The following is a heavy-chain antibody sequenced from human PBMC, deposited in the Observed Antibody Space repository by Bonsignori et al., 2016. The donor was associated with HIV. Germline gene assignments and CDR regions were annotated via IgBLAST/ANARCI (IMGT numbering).Heavy chain of an antibody. D-gene: IGHD3-3*01. V-gene: IGHV3-48*02. J-gene: IGHJ3*02. Sequence: VRQMPGKGLEWVSYISRSSRAIYYADSVKGRFTISRDKATNSLYLEMNSLRDEDAAVYYCVRDWRWAFDIWGQGTTVTVSS. CDR3: VRDWRWAFDI. CDR2: ISRSSRAI.